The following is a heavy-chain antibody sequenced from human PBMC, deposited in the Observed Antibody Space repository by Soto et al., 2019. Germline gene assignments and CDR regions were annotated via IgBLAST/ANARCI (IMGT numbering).Heavy chain of an antibody. CDR1: GFTFSSYG. J-gene: IGHJ6*02. CDR2: IWPDGSFK. Sequence: QVQLVESGGGVVQPGRSLRLSCASSGFTFSSYGMHWVRQAPGMGLEWVAVIWPDGSFKYYGDSVKGRFSISRDNSKNTVYLQMDSLSAEDTAVYYCARDFNLCMDVWGQGTTVTVSS. V-gene: IGHV3-33*01. CDR3: ARDFNLCMDV.